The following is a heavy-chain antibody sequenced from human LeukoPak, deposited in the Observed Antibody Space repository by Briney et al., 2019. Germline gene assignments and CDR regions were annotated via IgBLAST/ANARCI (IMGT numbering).Heavy chain of an antibody. D-gene: IGHD3-10*01. Sequence: GGSLRLPCAASGSTFSTYWMNWVRQAPGKGLEWVANINQYGNEKYYVDSVKGRFTISRDNGKNSLYLEMNSLRAEDTAVYYCATGTEMDRGVIINGHLDYWGQGTLVTASS. CDR2: INQYGNEK. V-gene: IGHV3-7*01. J-gene: IGHJ4*02. CDR1: GSTFSTYW. CDR3: ATGTEMDRGVIINGHLDY.